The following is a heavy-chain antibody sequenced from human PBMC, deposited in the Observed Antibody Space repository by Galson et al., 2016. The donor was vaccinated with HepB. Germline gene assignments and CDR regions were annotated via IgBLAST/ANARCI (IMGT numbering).Heavy chain of an antibody. CDR2: INGSGGST. CDR3: ANAVTKLHVYYCYDMDD. V-gene: IGHV3-23*01. J-gene: IGHJ6*02. D-gene: IGHD4-11*01. CDR1: GFPFRSYG. Sequence: SLRLSCAASGFPFRSYGMSWVRQAPGKGLEWVSTINGSGGSTYYADSVKGRVTISRDNSKNTLYLQMNSLRAEDTAVYYCANAVTKLHVYYCYDMDDWGQGTAVTVSS.